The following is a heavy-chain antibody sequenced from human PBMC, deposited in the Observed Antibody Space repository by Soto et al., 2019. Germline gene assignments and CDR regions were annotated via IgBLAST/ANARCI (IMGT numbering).Heavy chain of an antibody. CDR3: ARDGALGENYYYYGMDV. V-gene: IGHV1-8*01. D-gene: IGHD3-16*01. CDR2: MNPNSGNT. Sequence: ASVKVSCKASGYTFTSYDINWVRQATGQGLEWMGWMNPNSGNTGYAQMFQGRVTMTRNTSISTAYMGLSSLRSEDTAVYYCARDGALGENYYYYGMDVWGQGTTVTVSS. J-gene: IGHJ6*02. CDR1: GYTFTSYD.